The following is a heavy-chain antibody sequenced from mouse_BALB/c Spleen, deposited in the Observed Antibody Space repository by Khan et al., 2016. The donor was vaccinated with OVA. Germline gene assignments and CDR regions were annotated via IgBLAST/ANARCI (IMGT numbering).Heavy chain of an antibody. CDR2: IWGGGGT. V-gene: IGHV2-6-4*01. CDR1: AFSLSRYN. J-gene: IGHJ4*01. Sequence: VELVESGPGLVAPSQSLSITCTVSAFSLSRYNIHWVRQPPGKGLEWLGIIWGGGGTDYNSTLKSRLNITKDNSKSQVFLKMNSLQTDDTAMYYCARAYYRYDGYYAMDYWGQGTSVTVSS. CDR3: ARAYYRYDGYYAMDY. D-gene: IGHD2-14*01.